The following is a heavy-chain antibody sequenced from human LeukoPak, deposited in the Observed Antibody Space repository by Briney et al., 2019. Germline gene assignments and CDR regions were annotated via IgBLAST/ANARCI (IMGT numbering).Heavy chain of an antibody. D-gene: IGHD2-15*01. Sequence: ASVKVSCKASGYTFTSLGISWVRQAPGQGLEWMGWISAYNGNTNYAQKLQGRVTTTTDTSTSTAYMELRSLRSDDTAVYYCARDLRGCSGGSCHEYFQHWGQGTLVTVSS. J-gene: IGHJ1*01. CDR1: GYTFTSLG. V-gene: IGHV1-18*01. CDR3: ARDLRGCSGGSCHEYFQH. CDR2: ISAYNGNT.